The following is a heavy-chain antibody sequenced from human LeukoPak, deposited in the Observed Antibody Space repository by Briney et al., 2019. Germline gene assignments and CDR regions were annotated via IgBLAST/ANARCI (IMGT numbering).Heavy chain of an antibody. CDR1: GGSISSYY. V-gene: IGHV4-59*12. CDR3: ARGARSTTRSIPRYYFDY. J-gene: IGHJ4*02. Sequence: SETLSLTCSVSGGSISSYYWNWIRQPPGKGLEWIGSISYSGSTNYNPSLESRVTISVDTSKNQFSLQLNSVTPEDTAVYYCARGARSTTRSIPRYYFDYWGQGTLVTVSS. D-gene: IGHD1-1*01. CDR2: ISYSGST.